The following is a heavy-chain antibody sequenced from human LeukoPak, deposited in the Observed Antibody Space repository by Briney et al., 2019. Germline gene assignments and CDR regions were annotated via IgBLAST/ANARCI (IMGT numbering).Heavy chain of an antibody. CDR1: GGSIRTHY. Sequence: SETLSLTCTVSGGSIRTHYWSWMRQPPGKEVEWIGYIYYSGSTNFNPSLKSRVTLSVDRPQNKFSLNLTSVTAADTAVYYCARGAAIFYDAFDVWGRGTMVTVSS. D-gene: IGHD3-9*01. V-gene: IGHV4-59*11. CDR2: IYYSGST. J-gene: IGHJ3*01. CDR3: ARGAAIFYDAFDV.